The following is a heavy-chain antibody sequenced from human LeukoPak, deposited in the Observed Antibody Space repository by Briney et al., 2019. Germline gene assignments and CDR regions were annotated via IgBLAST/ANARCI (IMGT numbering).Heavy chain of an antibody. J-gene: IGHJ5*02. Sequence: PSQTLSLTCTVSGGSISSSSYYWGWIRQPPGKGLEWIGSIYYSGSTYYNSSLKSRVTISVDTSKKQFSLNLTSVTAADTAGYYXAXHVDATVRFDPWGQGTLVTVSS. D-gene: IGHD4-11*01. V-gene: IGHV4-39*01. CDR1: GGSISSSSYY. CDR3: AXHVDATVRFDP. CDR2: IYYSGST.